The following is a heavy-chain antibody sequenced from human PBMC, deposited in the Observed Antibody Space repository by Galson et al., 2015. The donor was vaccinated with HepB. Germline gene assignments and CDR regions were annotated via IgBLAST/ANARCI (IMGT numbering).Heavy chain of an antibody. Sequence: QSGAEVKKPGESLRISCKGSGYSFSSYWISWVRQMPGKGLEWMGRIDPSDSYTHYSPSFQGHVTISADESINTAYLQWSSLKASDTAMYYCAARYCSGGSCSLYRVGMDVWGQGTTVTV. CDR1: GYSFSSYW. J-gene: IGHJ6*02. V-gene: IGHV5-10-1*01. CDR2: IDPSDSYT. CDR3: AARYCSGGSCSLYRVGMDV. D-gene: IGHD2-15*01.